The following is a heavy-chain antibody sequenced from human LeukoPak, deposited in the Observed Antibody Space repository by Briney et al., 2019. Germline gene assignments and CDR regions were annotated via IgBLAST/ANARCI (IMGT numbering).Heavy chain of an antibody. Sequence: PGGSLRLSCSASGFTFSTYSMHWGRQAPGKGLEYISAITSSGDNTYYADSVKGRFTISRDNSKNTLYLQMSRLRAEDTAMYYCVKNQVGGTWDYWGQGTLVTVSS. D-gene: IGHD1-26*01. CDR3: VKNQVGGTWDY. J-gene: IGHJ4*02. CDR2: ITSSGDNT. V-gene: IGHV3-64D*09. CDR1: GFTFSTYS.